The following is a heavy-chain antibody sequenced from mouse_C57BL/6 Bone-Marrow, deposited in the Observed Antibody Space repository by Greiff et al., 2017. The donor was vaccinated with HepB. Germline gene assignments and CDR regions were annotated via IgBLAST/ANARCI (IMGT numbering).Heavy chain of an antibody. Sequence: VQLQQSGAELVRPGASVKLSCTASGFNIKDDYMHWVKQRPEQGLEWIGWIDPENGDTEYASKFQGKATITADTSSNTAYLQISSLTSEDTAVYYCTPRENGYSWFAYCGQGSLFTVSA. V-gene: IGHV14-4*01. CDR1: GFNIKDDY. D-gene: IGHD2-3*01. CDR2: IDPENGDT. J-gene: IGHJ3*01. CDR3: TPRENGYSWFAY.